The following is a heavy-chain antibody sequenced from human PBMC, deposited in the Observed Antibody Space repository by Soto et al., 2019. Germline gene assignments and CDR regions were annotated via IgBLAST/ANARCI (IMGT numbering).Heavy chain of an antibody. CDR3: ARTYYYDSTGYYRTFDY. V-gene: IGHV3-23*01. CDR2: AGPSGSST. Sequence: GGSLRLSCPASGFTFGSYAMSWVRLPQGKGLEWVSVAGPSGSSTFYADSVRGRFTISRDNVENTLYLQMNSLRVADTALYFCARTYYYDSTGYYRTFDYWGQGTLVTVSS. CDR1: GFTFGSYA. J-gene: IGHJ4*02. D-gene: IGHD3-22*01.